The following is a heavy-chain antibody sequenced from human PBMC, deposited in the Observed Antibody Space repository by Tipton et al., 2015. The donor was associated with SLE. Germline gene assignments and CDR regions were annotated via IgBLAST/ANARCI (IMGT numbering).Heavy chain of an antibody. CDR3: ARGRGADY. CDR1: GYTFTSYG. V-gene: IGHV1-46*01. Sequence: QLVQSGAEVKKPGASVKVSCKASGYTFTSYGISWVRQAPGQGLEWMGIINPSGGSTTYARKFQGRVTMTSDTSTSTVYMELSSLGSEDTAVYYCARGRGADYWGQGTLVTVSS. J-gene: IGHJ4*02. D-gene: IGHD3-10*01. CDR2: INPSGGST.